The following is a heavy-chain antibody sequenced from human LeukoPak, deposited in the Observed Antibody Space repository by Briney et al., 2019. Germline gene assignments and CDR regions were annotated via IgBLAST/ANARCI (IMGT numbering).Heavy chain of an antibody. CDR2: INHSGST. Sequence: PSETLSLTCTVSGGSISSSSYYWGWIRQPPGKGLEWIGEINHSGSTNYNPSLKSRVTISVDTSKNQFSLKLSSVTAADTALYYCARHSRTYYDILTGPYGGYFDFWGQRTLVTVSS. V-gene: IGHV4-39*01. J-gene: IGHJ4*02. D-gene: IGHD3-9*01. CDR3: ARHSRTYYDILTGPYGGYFDF. CDR1: GGSISSSSYY.